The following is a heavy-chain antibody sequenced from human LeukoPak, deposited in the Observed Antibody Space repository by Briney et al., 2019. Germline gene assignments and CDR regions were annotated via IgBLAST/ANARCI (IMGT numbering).Heavy chain of an antibody. CDR3: ARARISYCSGGSCYYYFDY. V-gene: IGHV4-61*02. CDR2: IYTSGST. D-gene: IGHD2-15*01. J-gene: IGHJ4*02. CDR1: GGSISSGSYY. Sequence: SETLSLTCTVSGGSISSGSYYWSWIRQPAGKGLEWIGRIYTSGSTNYNPSLKSRVTISVDTSKNQFSLKLSSVTAADTAVYYRARARISYCSGGSCYYYFDYWGQGTLVTVSS.